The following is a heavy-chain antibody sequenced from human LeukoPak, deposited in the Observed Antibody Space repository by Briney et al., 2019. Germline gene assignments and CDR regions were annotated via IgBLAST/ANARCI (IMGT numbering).Heavy chain of an antibody. CDR3: ARGEDTAMVKDY. V-gene: IGHV4-59*01. J-gene: IGHJ4*02. CDR1: GGSISSYY. CDR2: IYYSGST. Sequence: SETLSLTCTVSGGSISSYYWSWIRQPPGKGLEWIGYIYYSGSTNYNPSLKSRVTISVDTSKNQFSLKLSSVTAADTAVYYCARGEDTAMVKDYWGQGTLVTVSS. D-gene: IGHD5-18*01.